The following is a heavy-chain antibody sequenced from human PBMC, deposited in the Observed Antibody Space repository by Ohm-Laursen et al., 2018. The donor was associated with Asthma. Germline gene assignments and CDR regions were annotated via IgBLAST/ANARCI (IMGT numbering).Heavy chain of an antibody. V-gene: IGHV3-74*01. CDR2: VYGDGSNT. CDR3: TRGGQYGSYFDY. Sequence: SLRLSCAASGFTFSTYWMHWVRQAPGKGLVWVSRVYGDGSNTIYADSVKGRFTISRDNAKNTLYLQMNSLRAEDTAVYYCTRGGQYGSYFDYWGQGTLVTVSS. D-gene: IGHD2-15*01. J-gene: IGHJ4*02. CDR1: GFTFSTYW.